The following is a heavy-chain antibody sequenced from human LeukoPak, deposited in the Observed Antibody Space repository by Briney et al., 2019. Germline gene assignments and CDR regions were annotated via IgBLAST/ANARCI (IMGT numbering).Heavy chain of an antibody. V-gene: IGHV3-21*01. J-gene: IGHJ3*02. CDR1: GFSLSSFD. Sequence: GGSLRLSCAASGFSLSSFDMNWVRQSPGKGLEWVSSISSSSGYIYYADSVKGRFTISRDNAKNSLYLQMKSLRAEDTAVYYCARELGSYAFDIWGQGTMVTVSS. D-gene: IGHD3-16*01. CDR3: ARELGSYAFDI. CDR2: ISSSSGYI.